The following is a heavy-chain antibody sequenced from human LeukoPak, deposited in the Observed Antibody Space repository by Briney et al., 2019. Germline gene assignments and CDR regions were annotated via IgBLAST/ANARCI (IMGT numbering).Heavy chain of an antibody. J-gene: IGHJ4*02. CDR1: GGSISSGGYS. CDR3: ARATQRGYYLDY. CDR2: IYHSGST. V-gene: IGHV4-30-2*01. Sequence: PSETLSLTCAVSGGSISSGGYSWSWIRQPPGKGLEWIGYIYHSGSTYYNPSHKSRVTISVDRSKNQFSLKLSSVTAADTAVYYCARATQRGYYLDYWGQGTLVTVSS. D-gene: IGHD3-10*01.